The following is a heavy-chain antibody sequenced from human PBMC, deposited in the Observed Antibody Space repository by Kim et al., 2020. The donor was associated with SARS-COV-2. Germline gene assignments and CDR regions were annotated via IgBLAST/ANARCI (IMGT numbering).Heavy chain of an antibody. CDR3: AREVLYDSSGYPPYFDY. Sequence: GGSLRLSCAASGFTFSSYWMSWVRQAPGKGLEWVANIKQDGSEKYYVDSVKGRFTISRDNAKNSLYLQMNSLRAEDTAVYYCAREVLYDSSGYPPYFDYWGQGTLVTVSS. CDR1: GFTFSSYW. CDR2: IKQDGSEK. J-gene: IGHJ4*02. D-gene: IGHD3-22*01. V-gene: IGHV3-7*01.